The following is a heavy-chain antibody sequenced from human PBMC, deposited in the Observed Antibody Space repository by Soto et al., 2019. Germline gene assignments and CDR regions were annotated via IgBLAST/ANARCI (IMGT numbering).Heavy chain of an antibody. J-gene: IGHJ4*02. Sequence: PSETLSLTCFVSGASVSSTYWWSWVRQPPGKGPEWIGEINHRGSANYNPSLKSRVTISVDISKSQFSLRLTSVTAADTAVYYCARYNAASGTYYFDFWGQGALVTVSS. V-gene: IGHV4-4*02. D-gene: IGHD6-13*01. CDR2: INHRGSA. CDR1: GASVSSTYW. CDR3: ARYNAASGTYYFDF.